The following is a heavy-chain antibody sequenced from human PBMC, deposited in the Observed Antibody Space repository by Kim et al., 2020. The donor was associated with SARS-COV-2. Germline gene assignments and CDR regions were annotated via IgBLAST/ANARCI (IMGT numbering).Heavy chain of an antibody. J-gene: IGHJ5*02. Sequence: SETLSLTCTVSGGSISSGSYYWSWIRQPAGKGLEWIGRIYTSGSTNYNPSLKSRVTISVDTSKNQFSLKLSSVTAADTAVYYCARGASGSYGLTWFDPWGQGTLVTVSS. V-gene: IGHV4-61*02. CDR2: IYTSGST. D-gene: IGHD5-18*01. CDR1: GGSISSGSYY. CDR3: ARGASGSYGLTWFDP.